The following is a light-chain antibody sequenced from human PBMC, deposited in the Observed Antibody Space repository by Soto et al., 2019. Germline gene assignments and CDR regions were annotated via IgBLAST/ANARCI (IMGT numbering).Light chain of an antibody. CDR3: CSYAGSSYV. CDR1: SSDVGSYNL. Sequence: QSVLTQPASVSGSPGQSITISCTGTSSDVGSYNLVSWYQQHPGKAPRLMIYEVNKRPSGVSNRFTGSNSGNTASLTISGLQAEDEADYYCCSYAGSSYVFGTGTKVTVL. V-gene: IGLV2-23*02. CDR2: EVN. J-gene: IGLJ1*01.